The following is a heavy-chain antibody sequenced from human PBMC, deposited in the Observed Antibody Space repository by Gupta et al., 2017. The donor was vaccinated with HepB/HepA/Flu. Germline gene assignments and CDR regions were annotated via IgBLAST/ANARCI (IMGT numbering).Heavy chain of an antibody. CDR3: AKDYGGGWHIDH. V-gene: IGHV3-23*01. Sequence: EVQLLESGGGLVQPGGSLRLSWAASGFRFGNYGMNWVRQAPGKGLEWVSATSSDAGSSYYADSVKGRFTISRDNSKNTLYLQMNSLRADDTAVYFCAKDYGGGWHIDHGGQGTLVTVSS. CDR1: GFRFGNYG. J-gene: IGHJ5*02. D-gene: IGHD6-19*01. CDR2: TSSDAGSS.